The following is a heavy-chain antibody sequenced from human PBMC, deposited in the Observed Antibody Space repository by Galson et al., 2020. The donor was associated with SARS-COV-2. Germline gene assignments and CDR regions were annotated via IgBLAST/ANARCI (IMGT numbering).Heavy chain of an antibody. CDR1: GYTFTSYD. J-gene: IGHJ6*02. CDR2: MNPNSGNT. V-gene: IGHV1-8*01. D-gene: IGHD3-22*01. Sequence: ASVKVSCKASGYTFTSYDINWVRQATGQGLEWMGWMNPNSGNTGYAQKFQGRVTMTRNTSISTAYMELSSLRSEDTAVYYCARGPWYYDSSGYYEAYGMDVWGQGTTVNVSS. CDR3: ARGPWYYDSSGYYEAYGMDV.